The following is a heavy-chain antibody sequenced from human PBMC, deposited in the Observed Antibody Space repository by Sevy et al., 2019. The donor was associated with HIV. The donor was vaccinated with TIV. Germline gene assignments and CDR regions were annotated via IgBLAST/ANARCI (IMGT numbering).Heavy chain of an antibody. CDR1: GFRFGSHA. J-gene: IGHJ4*01. CDR2: MSGRGDSR. V-gene: IGHV3-23*01. CDR3: AKDVPDQSWYDDFWSGSPCFDY. Sequence: GGSLRLSCVVSGFRFGSHAMSWVRQAPGKGLEWVSGMSGRGDSRGYVGSVNGRLTIYRGNSKNTVYLQMNSLRAEDTALYYCAKDVPDQSWYDDFWSGSPCFDYWGRGTPVTVSS. D-gene: IGHD3-3*01.